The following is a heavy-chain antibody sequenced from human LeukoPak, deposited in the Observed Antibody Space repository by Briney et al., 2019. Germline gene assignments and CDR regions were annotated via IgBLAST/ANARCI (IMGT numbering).Heavy chain of an antibody. CDR1: GFTFSSYA. Sequence: GGSLRLSCAASGFTFSSYAMHWVRQAPGKGLEWVAVISYDGSNKYYADSVKGRFTISRDNSKNTLYLQMNSLRAEDTAAYYCARANDSSGPDAFDIWGQGTMVTVSS. J-gene: IGHJ3*02. D-gene: IGHD3-22*01. CDR3: ARANDSSGPDAFDI. V-gene: IGHV3-30-3*01. CDR2: ISYDGSNK.